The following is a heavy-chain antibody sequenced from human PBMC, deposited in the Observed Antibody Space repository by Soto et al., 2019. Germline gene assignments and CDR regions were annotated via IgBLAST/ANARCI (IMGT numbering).Heavy chain of an antibody. J-gene: IGHJ5*02. CDR2: ISSSGTT. CDR3: ARVKRRYGTYSSGFDP. Sequence: SETLSLTCIVSGDSVNSGAHYWSWIRQSPGTGLEWIGYISSSGTTTYSPSLRSRIIISSDTSRNLFSLRLTSVTAADTAIYYCARVKRRYGTYSSGFDPWGQATLVT. CDR1: GDSVNSGAHY. D-gene: IGHD1-1*01. V-gene: IGHV4-61*08.